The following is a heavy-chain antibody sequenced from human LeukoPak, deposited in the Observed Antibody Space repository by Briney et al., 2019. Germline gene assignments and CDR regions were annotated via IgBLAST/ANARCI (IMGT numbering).Heavy chain of an antibody. CDR1: GYTFTGYY. D-gene: IGHD2-2*01. CDR2: INPNSGGT. V-gene: IGHV1-2*02. Sequence: GASVKVSCKASGYTFTGYYMHWVRQAPGQGLEWMGWINPNSGGTNYAQKFQGRVTMTRDTSISTAYMELSRLRSDDTAVYYCATSPVVPAAIRCPDYWGQGTLVTVSS. CDR3: ATSPVVPAAIRCPDY. J-gene: IGHJ4*02.